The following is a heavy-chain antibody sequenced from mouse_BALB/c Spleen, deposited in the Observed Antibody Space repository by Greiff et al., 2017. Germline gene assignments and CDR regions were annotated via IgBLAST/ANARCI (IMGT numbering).Heavy chain of an antibody. D-gene: IGHD1-1*01. Sequence: EVQVVESGGGLVQPGGSLRLSCATSGFTFTDYYMSWVRQTPGKALEWLGFIRNKANGSTTKYSASVKGRFTISRDNSDSILYLQMKTLRAEDSAAYYCARGVNYGSNYAMDYWGQGTSVTVSA. J-gene: IGHJ4*01. CDR3: ARGVNYGSNYAMDY. CDR1: GFTFTDYY. V-gene: IGHV7-3*02. CDR2: IRNKANGSTT.